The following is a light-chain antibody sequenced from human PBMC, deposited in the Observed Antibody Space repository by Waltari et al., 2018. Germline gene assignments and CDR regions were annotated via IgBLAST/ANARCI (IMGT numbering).Light chain of an antibody. CDR3: HQNANVPRT. V-gene: IGKV1-39*01. Sequence: DIQMTQSPSSLSASVGDRVTITCRASQTISTFLNWYQQKPGKAPKLLIYGASTLQSGVPSRFSGSGSGTDFTLNIDSLQPEDFATYFCHQNANVPRTFGQGTKLEIK. CDR1: QTISTF. CDR2: GAS. J-gene: IGKJ2*01.